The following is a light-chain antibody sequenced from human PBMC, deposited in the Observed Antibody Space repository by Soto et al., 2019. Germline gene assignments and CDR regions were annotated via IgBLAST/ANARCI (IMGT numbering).Light chain of an antibody. V-gene: IGKV3-15*01. CDR3: QQYNNWPRT. CDR1: QSVSSN. J-gene: IGKJ1*01. Sequence: EIVMTQSPATLSVSPGERASLSCRASQSVSSNLAWYQQKRGQAPRLLIYGASTRATGIAARFSGSGSGTEFTLTISSLQSEDFAVYYCQQYNNWPRTFGQGTKVDIK. CDR2: GAS.